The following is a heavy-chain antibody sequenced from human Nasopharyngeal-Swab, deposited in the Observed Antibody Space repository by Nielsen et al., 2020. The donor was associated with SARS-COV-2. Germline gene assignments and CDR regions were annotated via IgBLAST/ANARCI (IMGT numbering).Heavy chain of an antibody. D-gene: IGHD2/OR15-2a*01. J-gene: IGHJ3*02. CDR2: IYSSGGT. CDR1: GGSVSSGSYY. CDR3: ARLNNDAFDI. V-gene: IGHV4-61*01. Sequence: GSLRLSCTVSGGSVSSGSYYWSWIRQPPGKGLEWIGHIYSSGGTNYNPSLKSRVTISIDTSKNQFSLKLSSVTAADTAVYYCARLNNDAFDIWGQGTMVTVSS.